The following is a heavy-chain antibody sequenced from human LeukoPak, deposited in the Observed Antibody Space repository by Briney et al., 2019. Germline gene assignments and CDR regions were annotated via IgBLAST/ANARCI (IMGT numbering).Heavy chain of an antibody. V-gene: IGHV4-39*07. CDR1: GGSISSSSYY. Sequence: PSETLSLTCTVSGGSISSSSYYWGWIRQPPGKGLEWIGEINHSGSTNYNPSLKSRVTISVDTSKNQFSLKLSSVTAADTAVYYCARGQPFFDYWGQGTLVTVSS. CDR3: ARGQPFFDY. CDR2: INHSGST. J-gene: IGHJ4*02.